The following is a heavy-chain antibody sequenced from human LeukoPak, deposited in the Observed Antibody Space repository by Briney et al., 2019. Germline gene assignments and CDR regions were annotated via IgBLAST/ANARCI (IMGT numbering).Heavy chain of an antibody. CDR1: GGSFSGYY. Sequence: SETLCLTCAVYGGSFSGYYWSWIRQPPVKGLEWIGEINHSGSTNYNPSLKSRVTISVDTSKNQFSLKLSSVTAADTAVYYCARGYCSGGSCHFDYWGQGTLVTVSS. V-gene: IGHV4-34*01. J-gene: IGHJ4*02. CDR2: INHSGST. D-gene: IGHD2-15*01. CDR3: ARGYCSGGSCHFDY.